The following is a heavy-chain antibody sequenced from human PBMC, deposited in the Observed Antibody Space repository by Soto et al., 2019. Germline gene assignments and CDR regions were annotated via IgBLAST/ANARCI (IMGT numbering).Heavy chain of an antibody. CDR2: IYYSGST. J-gene: IGHJ3*02. D-gene: IGHD2-21*01. CDR1: GGSISSSNYY. CDR3: ARHKTVVVAKANVFDI. V-gene: IGHV4-39*01. Sequence: QLQLQESGPGLVKPSETLSLNCTVSGGSISSSNYYWGWIRQPPGKGLEWVGSIYYSGSTYHNPSLKSRVTISVDTSKNQFSLKLSSVSAADTAVYYCARHKTVVVAKANVFDIWGQGTMVTVSS.